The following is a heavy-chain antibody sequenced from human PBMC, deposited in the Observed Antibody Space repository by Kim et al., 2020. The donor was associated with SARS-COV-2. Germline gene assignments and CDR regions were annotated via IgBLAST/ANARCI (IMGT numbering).Heavy chain of an antibody. V-gene: IGHV6-1*01. CDR2: TYCRSKWFN. CDR1: GDSVSSNSAT. J-gene: IGHJ4*01. Sequence: SQTLSLTCTISGDSVSSNSATWHWVRQSPSRGLEWLGRTYCRSKWFNDYAESVKSRIIINPDTSKNQFSLQLNSVTPEDTAVYYCARGQTGYYKDWGQGILVTVSS. D-gene: IGHD3-9*01. CDR3: ARGQTGYYKD.